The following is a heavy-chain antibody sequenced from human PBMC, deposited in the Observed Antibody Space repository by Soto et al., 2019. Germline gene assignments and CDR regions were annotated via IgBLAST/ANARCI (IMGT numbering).Heavy chain of an antibody. CDR3: ARSGNTYGSPFDY. D-gene: IGHD5-18*01. V-gene: IGHV3-66*01. J-gene: IGHJ4*02. CDR1: GFTVTSNF. CDR2: IDGRGTT. Sequence: EVQLVESGGGLVQPGGSLRLSCAASGFTVTSNFMTWVRQAPGKGLEWVSIIDGRGTTFYAESVRGRFTVSRDGSRNTLNLQTTGLTAEDTAVYYCARSGNTYGSPFDYWGQGTVVSVSS.